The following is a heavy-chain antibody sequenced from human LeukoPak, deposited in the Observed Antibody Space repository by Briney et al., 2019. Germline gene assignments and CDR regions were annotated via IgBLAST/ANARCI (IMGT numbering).Heavy chain of an antibody. J-gene: IGHJ3*02. CDR2: FYTSGTT. CDR1: GGSISSGSYY. CDR3: ARSELSCSGGSCPTRYAFDI. V-gene: IGHV4-61*02. D-gene: IGHD2-15*01. Sequence: SPSETLSLTCTVSGGSISSGSYYWSWIRQPPGKGLEWIGRFYTSGTTNYNPSLKSRVTISVDTSKNQFSLKLRSVTAADTALYYCARSELSCSGGSCPTRYAFDIWGQGTVVTASS.